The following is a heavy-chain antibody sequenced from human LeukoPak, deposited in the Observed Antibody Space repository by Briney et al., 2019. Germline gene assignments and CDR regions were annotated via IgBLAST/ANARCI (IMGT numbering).Heavy chain of an antibody. CDR2: ISAYNGNT. D-gene: IGHD6-6*01. CDR1: GGTFSSYA. V-gene: IGHV1-18*01. Sequence: ASVKVSCKASGGTFSSYAISWVRQAPGQGLEWMGWISAYNGNTKYAQKLQDRVTMTTDTSTTTAYMEVRSLTSDGTAVYYCARGSAMAQKQLVRHFDSWGQGTLVIVSS. J-gene: IGHJ4*02. CDR3: ARGSAMAQKQLVRHFDS.